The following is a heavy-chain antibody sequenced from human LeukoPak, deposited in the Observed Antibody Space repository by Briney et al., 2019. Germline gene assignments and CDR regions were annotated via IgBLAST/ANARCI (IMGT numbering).Heavy chain of an antibody. CDR1: GFTLSSYW. Sequence: PGGSLRLSCAASGFTLSSYWMTWVRQAPGKGLEWVSAISGSGGSTYYADSVKGRFTISRDNSKNTLYLQMNSLRAEDTAVYYCAELGITMIGGVWGKGTTVTISS. CDR2: ISGSGGST. D-gene: IGHD3-10*02. CDR3: AELGITMIGGV. J-gene: IGHJ6*04. V-gene: IGHV3-23*01.